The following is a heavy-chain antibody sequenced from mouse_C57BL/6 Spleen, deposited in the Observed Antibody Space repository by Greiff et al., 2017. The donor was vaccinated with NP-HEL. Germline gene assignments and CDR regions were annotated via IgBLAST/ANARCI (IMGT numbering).Heavy chain of an antibody. CDR1: GYTFTSYW. D-gene: IGHD1-1*01. V-gene: IGHV1-5*01. CDR2: IYPGNSDT. J-gene: IGHJ1*03. Sequence: EVQGVESGTVLARPGASVKMSCKTSGYTFTSYWMHWVKQRPGQGLEWIGAIYPGNSDTSYNQKFKGKAKLTAVTSASTAYMELSSLTNEDSAVYYCTRIYYYGSSYPWYFDVWGTGTTVTVSS. CDR3: TRIYYYGSSYPWYFDV.